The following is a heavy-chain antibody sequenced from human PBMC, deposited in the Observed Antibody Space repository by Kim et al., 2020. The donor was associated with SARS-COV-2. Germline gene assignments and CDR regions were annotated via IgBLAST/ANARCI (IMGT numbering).Heavy chain of an antibody. CDR2: INTNTGNP. D-gene: IGHD1-26*01. J-gene: IGHJ4*02. CDR3: ASLGGIQSGSYQDY. Sequence: ASVKVCCKASGYTFTSYAMNWVRQAPGQGLEWMGWINTNTGNPTYAQGFTGRFVFSLDTSVSTAYLQISSLKAEDTAVYYWASLGGIQSGSYQDYWGQGTLVTVSS. CDR1: GYTFTSYA. V-gene: IGHV7-4-1*02.